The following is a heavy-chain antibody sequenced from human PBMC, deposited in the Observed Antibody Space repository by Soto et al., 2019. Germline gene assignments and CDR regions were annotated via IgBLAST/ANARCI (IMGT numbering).Heavy chain of an antibody. J-gene: IGHJ4*02. CDR3: ATGRDGYNRIFDY. D-gene: IGHD5-12*01. CDR1: GGTFSSYA. V-gene: IGHV1-69*06. CDR2: IIPIFGTA. Sequence: SVKVSCKASGGTFSSYAISWVRQAPGQGLEWMGGIIPIFGTANYAQKFQGRVTITADKSTGTAYMELSSLRSEDTAVYYCATGRDGYNRIFDYWGQGTLVTVSS.